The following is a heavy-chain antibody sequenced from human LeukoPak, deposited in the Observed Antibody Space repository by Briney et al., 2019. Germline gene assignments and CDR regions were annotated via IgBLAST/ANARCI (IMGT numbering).Heavy chain of an antibody. V-gene: IGHV3-30*02. Sequence: GRSLRLSCAASGFTFTIYGIHWVRQAPGKGLEWVAFIRYDGSNKYYADSVKGRFTISRDNAKNSLYLQMNSLKTEDTAVYYCARTEVGATWKLDYWGQGTLVTVSS. J-gene: IGHJ4*02. CDR3: ARTEVGATWKLDY. D-gene: IGHD1-26*01. CDR1: GFTFTIYG. CDR2: IRYDGSNK.